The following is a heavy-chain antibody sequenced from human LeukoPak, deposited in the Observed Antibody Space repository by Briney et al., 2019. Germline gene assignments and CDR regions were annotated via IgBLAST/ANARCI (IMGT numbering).Heavy chain of an antibody. J-gene: IGHJ6*03. V-gene: IGHV4-4*07. CDR3: ARGVPYYDILTGYYYYMDV. CDR1: GGSISSYY. D-gene: IGHD3-9*01. Sequence: SETLSLTCTVSGGSISSYYWSWIRQPAGKGLEWIGRIYTSGSTNYNPSLKSRVTMSVDTSKNQFSLKLSSVTAADTAVYYCARGVPYYDILTGYYYYMDVWGKGTTVTVSS. CDR2: IYTSGST.